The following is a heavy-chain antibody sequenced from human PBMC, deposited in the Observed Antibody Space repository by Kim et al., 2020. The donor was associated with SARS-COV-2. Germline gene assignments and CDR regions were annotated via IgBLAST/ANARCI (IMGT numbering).Heavy chain of an antibody. CDR2: IYYSGST. J-gene: IGHJ4*02. Sequence: SETLSLTCTVSGGSISSYYWSWIRQPPGKGLEWIGYIYYSGSTNYNPSLKSRVTISVDTSKNQFSLKLSSVTAADTAVYYCARAPMYNWNYEAGFYFDYWGQGTLVTVSS. CDR3: ARAPMYNWNYEAGFYFDY. CDR1: GGSISSYY. D-gene: IGHD1-7*01. V-gene: IGHV4-59*01.